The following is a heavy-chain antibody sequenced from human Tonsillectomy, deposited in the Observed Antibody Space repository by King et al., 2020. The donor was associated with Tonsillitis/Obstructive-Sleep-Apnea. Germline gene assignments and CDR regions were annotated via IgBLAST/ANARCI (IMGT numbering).Heavy chain of an antibody. D-gene: IGHD2-2*01. CDR2: ISHDGTNK. Sequence: VQLVESGGGVVQPGRSLRLSCAASGFTFSSYAMDWVRQAPGKGLEWVAVISHDGTNKYYADSVKGRFSISRDNSKNTLYLQMNSLRAEDTSVYYCARGGYCTSDSCSHLRWVDPWGPGTLVTVSS. J-gene: IGHJ5*02. CDR3: ARGGYCTSDSCSHLRWVDP. V-gene: IGHV3-30*01. CDR1: GFTFSSYA.